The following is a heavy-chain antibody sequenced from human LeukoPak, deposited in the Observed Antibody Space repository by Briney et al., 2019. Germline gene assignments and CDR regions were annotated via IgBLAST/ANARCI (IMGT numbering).Heavy chain of an antibody. CDR3: ARLGYCSSTSCYTYCYYYYYMDV. J-gene: IGHJ6*03. D-gene: IGHD2-2*02. Sequence: GGSLRLSCAASGFTFDDYGMSWVRQAPGKGLEWVSGINWNGGSTGYADSVKGRFTISRDNAKNSLYLQMNSLRAEDTALYYCARLGYCSSTSCYTYCYYYYYMDVWGKGTTVTVSS. V-gene: IGHV3-20*04. CDR2: INWNGGST. CDR1: GFTFDDYG.